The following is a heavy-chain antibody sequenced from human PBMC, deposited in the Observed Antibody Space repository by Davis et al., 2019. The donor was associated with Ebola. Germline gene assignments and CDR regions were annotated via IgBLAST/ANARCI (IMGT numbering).Heavy chain of an antibody. J-gene: IGHJ4*02. Sequence: PSETLSLTCAVYGGSFSGYYWSWIRQPPGKGLEWIGEINHSGSTNYNPSLKSRVTISVDTSKNQFSLKLSSVTAADTAVYYCARRFRARSDIVVVPAAPFDYWGQGTLVTVSS. D-gene: IGHD2-2*01. CDR1: GGSFSGYY. CDR3: ARRFRARSDIVVVPAAPFDY. V-gene: IGHV4-34*01. CDR2: INHSGST.